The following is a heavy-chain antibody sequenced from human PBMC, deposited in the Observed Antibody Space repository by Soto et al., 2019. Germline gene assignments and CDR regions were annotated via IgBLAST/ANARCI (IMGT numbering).Heavy chain of an antibody. CDR3: AKSAPMDAGDKYYYDF. Sequence: GXSVKVSFKASGGTFITFGISWVRQAPGQGLEWMGGIIPFFGTARYSQKFEDRITITADESTNTVYMDLRSLTSEDTAIYYCAKSAPMDAGDKYYYDFWGQGALVTVSS. CDR1: GGTFITFG. D-gene: IGHD4-17*01. J-gene: IGHJ4*02. CDR2: IIPFFGTA. V-gene: IGHV1-69*13.